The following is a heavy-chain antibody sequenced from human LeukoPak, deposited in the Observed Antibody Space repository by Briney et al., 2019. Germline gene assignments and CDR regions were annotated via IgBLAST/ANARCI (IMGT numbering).Heavy chain of an antibody. CDR3: ARVGTGTTYHWFDP. D-gene: IGHD1-1*01. J-gene: IGHJ5*02. CDR2: INHSGST. CDR1: GGSFSGYY. V-gene: IGHV4-34*01. Sequence: SETLSLTCAVYGGSFSGYYWSWIRQPPGKGLEWIGEINHSGSTNYNPSLKSRVTISVDTSKNQFSLKLSSVTAADTAVYYCARVGTGTTYHWFDPWGEGTLVTVSS.